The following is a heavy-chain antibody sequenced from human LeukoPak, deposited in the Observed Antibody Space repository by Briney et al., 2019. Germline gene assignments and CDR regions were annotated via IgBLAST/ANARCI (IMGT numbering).Heavy chain of an antibody. CDR2: IYSGGST. D-gene: IGHD6-13*01. CDR3: AREEVMQQLNGGAFDI. V-gene: IGHV3-53*01. J-gene: IGHJ3*02. Sequence: PGGSLRISCAASGFTVSSNYMSWVRQAPGKRLDWVSVIYSGGSTYYADSVKGRFTISRDNSKNPLYLQMSSLRAEDTAVYYCAREEVMQQLNGGAFDIWGQGTMVTVSS. CDR1: GFTVSSNY.